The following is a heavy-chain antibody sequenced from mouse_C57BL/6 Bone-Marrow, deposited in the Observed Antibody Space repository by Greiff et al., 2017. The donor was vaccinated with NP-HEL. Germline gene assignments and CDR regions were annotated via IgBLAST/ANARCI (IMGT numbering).Heavy chain of an antibody. D-gene: IGHD1-1*01. Sequence: VMLVESGPGLVAPSQSLSITCTVSGFSLTSYGVDWVRQSPGKGLEWLGVIWGVGSTNYNSALKSRLSISKDNSKSQVFLKMNSLQTDDTAMYYCASLITTDYYAMDYWGQGTSVTVSS. CDR3: ASLITTDYYAMDY. V-gene: IGHV2-6*01. CDR1: GFSLTSYG. J-gene: IGHJ4*01. CDR2: IWGVGST.